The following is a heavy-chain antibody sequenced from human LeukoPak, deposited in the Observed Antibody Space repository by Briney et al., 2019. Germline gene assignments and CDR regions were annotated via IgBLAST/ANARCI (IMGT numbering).Heavy chain of an antibody. J-gene: IGHJ4*02. CDR1: GYSFTSYW. CDR3: ARSAVVGATADY. CDR2: IDPSDSYT. D-gene: IGHD1-26*01. V-gene: IGHV5-10-1*01. Sequence: GESLRISCKASGYSFTSYWISWVRQTPGKGLEWMGRIDPSDSYTNYSPSFQGHVTISADKSISTAYLQWNTLKASDTAMYYCARSAVVGATADYWGQGTLVTASS.